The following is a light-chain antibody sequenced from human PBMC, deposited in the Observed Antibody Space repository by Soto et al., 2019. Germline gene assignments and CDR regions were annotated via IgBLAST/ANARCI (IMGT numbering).Light chain of an antibody. CDR1: QSVSSW. V-gene: IGKV1-5*03. CDR3: QQYDTYST. J-gene: IGKJ1*01. Sequence: DIQMTQSPSTLSASVGDRVTITCRASQSVSSWLAWYQQKPGKAPKLLIYKASSLESGVPSRFSGSGSGTEFPLTISGLQPDDFASYYCQQYDTYSTFGQGTKVEVK. CDR2: KAS.